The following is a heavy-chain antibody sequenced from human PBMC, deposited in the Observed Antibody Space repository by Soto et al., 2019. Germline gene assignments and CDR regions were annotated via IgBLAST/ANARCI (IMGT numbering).Heavy chain of an antibody. J-gene: IGHJ6*02. V-gene: IGHV3-21*01. CDR2: ISSRSDI. D-gene: IGHD2-2*02. CDR3: AREYTAWPLAYGLDV. CDR1: GFTFSTYS. Sequence: GSLRVSGLGSGFTFSTYSINWVRQGPGKGLEWVSSISSRSDIYYADSVKGRFTISRDNAKNSVSLQMNSLRAEDTAVYYCAREYTAWPLAYGLDVWGQGTTVTVSS.